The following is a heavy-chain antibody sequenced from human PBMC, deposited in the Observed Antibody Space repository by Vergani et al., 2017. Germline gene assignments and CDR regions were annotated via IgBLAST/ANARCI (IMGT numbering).Heavy chain of an antibody. D-gene: IGHD3-9*01. CDR3: TTPTKWKLRYYFDY. V-gene: IGHV3-15*01. Sequence: EVQPVESGGGLVKPGGSLRLSCTTSGFTFSSAWMSWVRQAPGKGLEWVARIRPKTDGETTDYAAPVKGRFTIARDDSKNTLYLQMNSLKTEDTAVYYWTTPTKWKLRYYFDYWGKGTLVTVSS. J-gene: IGHJ4*02. CDR2: IRPKTDGETT. CDR1: GFTFSSAW.